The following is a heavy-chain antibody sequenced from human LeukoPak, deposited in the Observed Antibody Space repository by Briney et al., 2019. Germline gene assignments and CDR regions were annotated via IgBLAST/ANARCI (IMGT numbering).Heavy chain of an antibody. CDR2: IYHTGST. J-gene: IGHJ4*02. Sequence: SETLSLTCTVSGGSISSYYWSWVRQPPGKGLEWIANIYHTGSTNYNPSLSSRVTISIDTAKNQFSLKLTSVTAADTAVYYCARRGRNSSGWQDYLWGQGTLVTVSS. V-gene: IGHV4-59*01. CDR1: GGSISSYY. CDR3: ARRGRNSSGWQDYL. D-gene: IGHD6-25*01.